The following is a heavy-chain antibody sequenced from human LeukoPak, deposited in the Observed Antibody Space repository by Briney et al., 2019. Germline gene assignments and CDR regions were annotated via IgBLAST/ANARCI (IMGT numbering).Heavy chain of an antibody. Sequence: GGSLRLSCAASGFTFSNYWMHWVRQAPGKGLVWVSRIDGDGSSTSYADSVKGRFTISRDNSKNTLYLQMNSLTAEDTAVYYCARTFVSGDGYKVGYFDYWGQGTQVTVSS. D-gene: IGHD5-24*01. CDR3: ARTFVSGDGYKVGYFDY. V-gene: IGHV3-74*01. CDR1: GFTFSNYW. CDR2: IDGDGSST. J-gene: IGHJ4*02.